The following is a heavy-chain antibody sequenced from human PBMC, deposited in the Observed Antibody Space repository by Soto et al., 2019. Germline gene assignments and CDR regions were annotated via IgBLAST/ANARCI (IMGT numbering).Heavy chain of an antibody. Sequence: PAETMSLACAVYGGAFSGYSWTWIRQPPGKGLEWIGEINHSGTINFNPSLKSRLTISLDTSKKHFSLKLSSVTDADTAAYYCARADLNHVTSNGMDVLGQGAALPVSS. CDR2: INHSGTI. J-gene: IGHJ6*02. D-gene: IGHD2-21*02. V-gene: IGHV4-34*01. CDR1: GGAFSGYS. CDR3: ARADLNHVTSNGMDV.